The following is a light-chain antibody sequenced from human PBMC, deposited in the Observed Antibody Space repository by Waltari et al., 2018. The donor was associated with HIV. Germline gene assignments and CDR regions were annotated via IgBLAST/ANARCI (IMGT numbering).Light chain of an antibody. CDR3: SSYTSNITRV. V-gene: IGLV2-14*03. Sequence: QSALTQPAPVSGSPGQSITISCTGTSSDVGGYNYVSWYQQHPGKAPKLMIYDVSNRPAVVSNRFSGSKSGNTASLTISGLQAEDEADYYCSSYTSNITRVFGGGTKLTVL. J-gene: IGLJ3*02. CDR2: DVS. CDR1: SSDVGGYNY.